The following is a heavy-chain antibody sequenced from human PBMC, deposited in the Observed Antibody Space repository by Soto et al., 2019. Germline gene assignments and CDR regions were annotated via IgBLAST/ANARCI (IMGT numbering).Heavy chain of an antibody. V-gene: IGHV5-10-1*01. J-gene: IGHJ3*02. D-gene: IGHD2-8*02. CDR2: IDPSDSYT. CDR1: GYSFTSYW. CDR3: ATSAMATTPGGAFDI. Sequence: ESLKISCKGSGYSFTSYWISWVRQMPGKGLEWMGRIDPSDSYTNYSPSFQGHVTISADKSISTAYLQWSSLKASDTAMYYCATSAMATTPGGAFDIWGQGTMVTVSS.